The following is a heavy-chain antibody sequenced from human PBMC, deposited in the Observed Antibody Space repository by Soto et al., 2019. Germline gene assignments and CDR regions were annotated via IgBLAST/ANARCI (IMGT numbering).Heavy chain of an antibody. Sequence: QVQLVESGGGVVQPGRSLRLSCAASGFTFSSYVMHWVRQAPGKGLEWVAVISYDGNNKYYADSVKGRFTSSRDNSKNTLYLQMNSLRVADTAVYYCARAGCDGGRCYTLVGLRYGMDVWGQGTMVTV. CDR3: ARAGCDGGRCYTLVGLRYGMDV. J-gene: IGHJ6*02. CDR2: ISYDGNNK. D-gene: IGHD2-15*01. CDR1: GFTFSSYV. V-gene: IGHV3-30-3*01.